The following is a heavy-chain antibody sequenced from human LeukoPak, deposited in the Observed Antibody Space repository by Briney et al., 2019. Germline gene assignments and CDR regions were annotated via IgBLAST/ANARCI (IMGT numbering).Heavy chain of an antibody. J-gene: IGHJ4*02. CDR2: ISYDGSNK. CDR3: AKVRGYYYDSSGYYFLDY. Sequence: PGGSLRLSCAASGFTFSSYGMHWVRQAPGKGLEWVAVISYDGSNKYYADSVKGRFTISRDNSKNTLYLQMNSLRAEDTAVYYCAKVRGYYYDSSGYYFLDYWGQGTLVTVSS. CDR1: GFTFSSYG. D-gene: IGHD3-22*01. V-gene: IGHV3-30*18.